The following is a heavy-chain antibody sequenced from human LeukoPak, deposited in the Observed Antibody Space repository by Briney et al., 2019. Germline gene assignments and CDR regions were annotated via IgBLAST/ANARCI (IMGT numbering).Heavy chain of an antibody. D-gene: IGHD4-17*01. Sequence: GGSLRLSCAASGFTFSSYAMHWVRQAPGKGLEGVAVISYDGSNKYYADSVKGRFTISRDNSKNTLYLQMNSLRAEDTAVYYCAREGFERTVTAPFFDYWGQGTLVTVSS. V-gene: IGHV3-30-3*01. J-gene: IGHJ4*02. CDR1: GFTFSSYA. CDR3: AREGFERTVTAPFFDY. CDR2: ISYDGSNK.